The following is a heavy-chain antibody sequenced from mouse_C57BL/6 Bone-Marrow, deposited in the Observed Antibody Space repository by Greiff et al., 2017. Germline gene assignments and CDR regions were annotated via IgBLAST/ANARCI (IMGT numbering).Heavy chain of an antibody. V-gene: IGHV5-17*01. J-gene: IGHJ4*01. CDR1: GFTFRDYG. D-gene: IGHD2-1*01. CDR2: ISSGSSTI. CDR3: ARSYYGNYCCAMDY. Sequence: EVQLKESGGGLVKPGGSLKLSCAASGFTFRDYGMHWVRQAPEQGLEWVAYISSGSSTIYYADTVKGRFTISRDNAKNTLFLQMTSLRSEDTAMYYCARSYYGNYCCAMDYWGQGTSVTVSS.